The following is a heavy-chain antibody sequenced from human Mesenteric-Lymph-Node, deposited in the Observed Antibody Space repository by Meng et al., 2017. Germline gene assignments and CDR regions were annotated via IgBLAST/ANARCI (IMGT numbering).Heavy chain of an antibody. J-gene: IGHJ2*01. CDR1: GGSFTAYY. V-gene: IGHV4-34*01. Sequence: QVQLTQGGAGLLKPSGTLSLTCAVYGGSFTAYYWTWIRQPPGKGLEWSGHIYNSGSTYYNPSLKSRITISVGTSKNQFSLKLSSVTAADTAVYYCARGQKGYFDLWGRGTLVTVSS. CDR3: ARGQKGYFDL. CDR2: IYNSGST.